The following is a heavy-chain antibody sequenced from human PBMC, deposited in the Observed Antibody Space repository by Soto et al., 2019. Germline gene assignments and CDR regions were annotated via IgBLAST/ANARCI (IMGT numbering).Heavy chain of an antibody. CDR2: ISADNDNT. CDR1: GYTFTSYA. CDR3: ARSPGSSAWDINDF. J-gene: IGHJ4*02. V-gene: IGHV1-3*01. D-gene: IGHD6-19*01. Sequence: ASVKVSCKASGYTFTSYAMHWVRQAPGQRLERMGWISADNDNTRYSQKFQGRVTITSDTSASTAYLEVSSLRSEDTAVYYCARSPGSSAWDINDFSGQAPLLTLFS.